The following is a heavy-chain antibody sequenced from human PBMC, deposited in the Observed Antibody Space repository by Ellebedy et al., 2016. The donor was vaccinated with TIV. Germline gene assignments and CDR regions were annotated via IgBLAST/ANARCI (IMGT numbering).Heavy chain of an antibody. D-gene: IGHD6-19*01. V-gene: IGHV3-23*01. CDR2: ITGSGGST. Sequence: GGSLRLXXAASGFSFSNYAMSWVRQAPGKGLEWVSAITGSGGSTYYADSVKGRFTISRDNVKNILYLQMNSLRAEDTALYYCAKSGEQWLATGDAFDIWGQGTMVTVSS. CDR1: GFSFSNYA. J-gene: IGHJ3*02. CDR3: AKSGEQWLATGDAFDI.